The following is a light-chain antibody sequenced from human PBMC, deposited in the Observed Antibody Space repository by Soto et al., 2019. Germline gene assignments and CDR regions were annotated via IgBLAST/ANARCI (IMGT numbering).Light chain of an antibody. CDR1: SSDVGNYNL. Sequence: HCALTHPASVSWPPGQSITISCTGTSSDVGNYNLVSWYQQHPGKAPKLMIYEVSKRPSGVSNRFSGSKSGNTASLTISGLQAEDEADYYCCSYAGSSTPLIFGTGTKVTVL. V-gene: IGLV2-23*02. CDR2: EVS. CDR3: CSYAGSSTPLI. J-gene: IGLJ1*01.